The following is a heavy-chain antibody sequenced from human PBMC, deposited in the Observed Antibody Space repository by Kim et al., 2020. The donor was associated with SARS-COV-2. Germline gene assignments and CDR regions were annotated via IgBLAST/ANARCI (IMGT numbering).Heavy chain of an antibody. D-gene: IGHD3-3*01. V-gene: IGHV3-7*01. J-gene: IGHJ4*02. CDR2: T. CDR3: ARPTNYWRKIDC. Sequence: THYVDSVRGRFTISRDNARNSLSLQMNSLRVEDTAVYYCARPTNYWRKIDCWGQGTLVTVSS.